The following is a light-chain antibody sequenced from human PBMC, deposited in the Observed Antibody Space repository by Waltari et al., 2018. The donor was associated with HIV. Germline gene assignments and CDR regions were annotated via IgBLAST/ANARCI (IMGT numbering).Light chain of an antibody. CDR3: AAWDDSLNGRV. CDR2: SNN. Sequence: QSVLTQPPSASGTPGQRVTISCSGSSSNIGSNTVNWYQQLPGTAPRLLIYSNNQRPSGVPDRISGSKAGTSASLAISGLQSEDEADYYWAAWDDSLNGRVFGGGTKLTVL. CDR1: SSNIGSNT. J-gene: IGLJ3*02. V-gene: IGLV1-44*01.